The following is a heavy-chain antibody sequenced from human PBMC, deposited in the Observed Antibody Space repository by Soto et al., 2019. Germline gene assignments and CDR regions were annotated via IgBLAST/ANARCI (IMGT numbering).Heavy chain of an antibody. Sequence: SETLSLTCTVSGGSISSYYWSWIRQPPGKGLEWIGYIYYSGSTNYNPSLKSRVTISVDTSKNQFSLKLSSVTAADTAVYYCARADYDILTGYYRPTHFDYWGQGTLVTVSS. D-gene: IGHD3-9*01. CDR2: IYYSGST. V-gene: IGHV4-59*01. CDR1: GGSISSYY. CDR3: ARADYDILTGYYRPTHFDY. J-gene: IGHJ4*02.